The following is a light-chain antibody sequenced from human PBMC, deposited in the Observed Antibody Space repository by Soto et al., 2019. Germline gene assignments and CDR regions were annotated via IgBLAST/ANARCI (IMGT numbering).Light chain of an antibody. CDR1: SSDIGGYDC. CDR2: EVS. J-gene: IGLJ2*01. CDR3: SSYTGSSVI. Sequence: QSALTQPASVSGSPGQSITISCTGTSSDIGGYDCVSWYQQHPGKAPKLMIFEVSNRPSGVSNRFSGSKSGNTASLTSSGLQAEDEANYYCSSYTGSSVIFGGGTKLTVL. V-gene: IGLV2-14*03.